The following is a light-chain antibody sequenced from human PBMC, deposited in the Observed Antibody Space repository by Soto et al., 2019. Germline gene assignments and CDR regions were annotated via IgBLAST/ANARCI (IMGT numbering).Light chain of an antibody. CDR2: DVS. Sequence: QSALTQPRSVSGSPGQSVTISCTGTSSDVGGYNDVSCYQQHPAKAPKLMIYDVSKRPSGVPGRSSGSTSANTASLTTSGLQAEDAADYYCCSYAGSYTYVFGAGTKLTVL. J-gene: IGLJ1*01. CDR3: CSYAGSYTYV. CDR1: SSDVGGYND. V-gene: IGLV2-11*01.